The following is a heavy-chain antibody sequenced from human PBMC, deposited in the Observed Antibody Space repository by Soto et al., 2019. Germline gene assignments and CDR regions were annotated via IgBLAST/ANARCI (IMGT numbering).Heavy chain of an antibody. D-gene: IGHD1-26*01. J-gene: IGHJ4*02. V-gene: IGHV1-69*08. CDR1: GGTFSSYT. Sequence: QVQLVQSGAEVKKPGSSVKVSCKASGGTFSSYTISWVRQAPGQGLEWMGRIIPILGIANYAQKFQGRVTITAEKATSTAYMELSSLRSEDTAVYYCARDLGGSGSYRWGQGTLVTVSS. CDR3: ARDLGGSGSYR. CDR2: IIPILGIA.